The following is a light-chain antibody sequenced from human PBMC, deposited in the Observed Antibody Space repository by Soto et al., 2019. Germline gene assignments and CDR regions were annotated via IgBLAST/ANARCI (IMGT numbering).Light chain of an antibody. CDR2: KAS. CDR3: QQYNTYSS. CDR1: QSISSR. V-gene: IGKV1-5*03. Sequence: DIQMTQSPPILSASVGDRVTMTCRASQSISSRLAWYQQKPGRAPKLLIYKASTLETAVPSRFSGSGSGTEFTLTSSSLQPDDFATYYCQQYNTYSSFGPGTKVDMK. J-gene: IGKJ3*01.